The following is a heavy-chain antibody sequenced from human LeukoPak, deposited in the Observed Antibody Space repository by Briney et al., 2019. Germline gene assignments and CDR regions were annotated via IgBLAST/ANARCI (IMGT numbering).Heavy chain of an antibody. V-gene: IGHV1-2*02. CDR3: ARGSYDYVWGSYRSPTATFDY. CDR1: GYTFTGYY. J-gene: IGHJ4*02. Sequence: ASVKVSCKASGYTFTGYYMHWVRQAPGQGLEWMGWINPNSGGTNYAQKFQGRVTMTRDTSIRTAYMEVSRLRSDDTAVYYCARGSYDYVWGSYRSPTATFDYWGQGTLVTVSS. CDR2: INPNSGGT. D-gene: IGHD3-16*02.